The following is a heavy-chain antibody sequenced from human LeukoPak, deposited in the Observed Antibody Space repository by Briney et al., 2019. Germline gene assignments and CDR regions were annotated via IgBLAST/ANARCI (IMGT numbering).Heavy chain of an antibody. D-gene: IGHD2-2*01. CDR3: ARGEYQLLADY. J-gene: IGHJ4*02. CDR2: ISYDGSNK. Sequence: GGSLRLSCAASEFTFSSYAMHWVRQAPGKGLEWVAVISYDGSNKYYADSVKGRFTISRDNSKNTLYLQMNSLRAEDTAVYYCARGEYQLLADYWGQGTLVTVSS. V-gene: IGHV3-30-3*01. CDR1: EFTFSSYA.